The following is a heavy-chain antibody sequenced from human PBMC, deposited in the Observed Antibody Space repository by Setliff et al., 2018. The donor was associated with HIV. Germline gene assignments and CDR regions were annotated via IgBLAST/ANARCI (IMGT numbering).Heavy chain of an antibody. J-gene: IGHJ6*03. CDR1: GGSISSNSYY. D-gene: IGHD5-12*01. CDR2: IYYSGST. Sequence: SETLSLTCTVSGGSISSNSYYWGWIRQPPGKGLEWIGSIYYSGSTYYNPSLKSRVTISVDTSKNQFSLKLSSVTAADTAMYYCARQGGYSGYGFYYYYYYMDVWGKGTTVTVSS. V-gene: IGHV4-39*01. CDR3: ARQGGYSGYGFYYYYYYMDV.